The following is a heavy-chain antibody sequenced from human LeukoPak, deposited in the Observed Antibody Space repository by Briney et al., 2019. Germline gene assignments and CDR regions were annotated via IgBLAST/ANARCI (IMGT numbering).Heavy chain of an antibody. CDR3: ASHQSSSWFDY. CDR1: GYSFTSYW. V-gene: IGHV5-51*01. CDR2: IYPGDSDT. D-gene: IGHD6-13*01. Sequence: HGESLKISCKGSGYSFTSYWLGWVRQMPGKGLEWMGIIYPGDSDTRYSPSFQGPVTISADKSISTAYLQWSSLKASDTAMYYCASHQSSSWFDYWGQGTLVTVSS. J-gene: IGHJ4*02.